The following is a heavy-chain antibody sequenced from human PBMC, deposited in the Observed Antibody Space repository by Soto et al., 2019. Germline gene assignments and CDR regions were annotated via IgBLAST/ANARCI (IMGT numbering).Heavy chain of an antibody. Sequence: QVQLQESGPGLVKPSQTLSLTCTVSGGSISSGGYYWSWIRQHPGKGLEWIGYIYYSGSTYYNPSINRRVTISLDKSKNPFPLNLISVADADTAVYYLARVLGDYYWYFDLWGRGTLVTVSS. V-gene: IGHV4-31*03. CDR3: ARVLGDYYWYFDL. CDR1: GGSISSGGYY. CDR2: IYYSGST. J-gene: IGHJ2*01. D-gene: IGHD4-17*01.